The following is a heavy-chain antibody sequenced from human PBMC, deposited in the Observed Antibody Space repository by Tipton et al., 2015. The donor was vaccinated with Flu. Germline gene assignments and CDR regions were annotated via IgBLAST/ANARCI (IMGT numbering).Heavy chain of an antibody. CDR1: GGSMYSYY. D-gene: IGHD6-13*01. CDR3: ARDPGSRMFDP. Sequence: TLSLTCIVSGGSMYSYYWAWLRQPPGKGLEWIGSISHEGTTYYKSSLEGRVTISADTSRNHISLRLTSVTAADTAVYYCARDPGSRMFDPWGQGTLVTVSS. CDR2: ISHEGTT. V-gene: IGHV4-39*07. J-gene: IGHJ5*02.